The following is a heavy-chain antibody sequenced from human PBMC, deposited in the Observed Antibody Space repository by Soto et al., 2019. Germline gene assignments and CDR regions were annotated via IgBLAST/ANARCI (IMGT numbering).Heavy chain of an antibody. D-gene: IGHD2-15*01. CDR1: GGTFSSYA. J-gene: IGHJ6*02. Sequence: SVKVSCKASGGTFSSYAISWVREAPGQGLEWMGGIIPIFGTANYAQKFQGRVTITADESTSTAYMELSSLRSEDTAVYYCARDPDYCSGGSCYSEAGYYGMDVWGQGTTVTVSS. V-gene: IGHV1-69*13. CDR2: IIPIFGTA. CDR3: ARDPDYCSGGSCYSEAGYYGMDV.